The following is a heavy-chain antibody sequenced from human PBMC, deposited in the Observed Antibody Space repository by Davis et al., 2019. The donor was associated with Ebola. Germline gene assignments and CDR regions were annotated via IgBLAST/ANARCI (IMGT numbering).Heavy chain of an antibody. J-gene: IGHJ5*02. Sequence: GVLKISCAASGFIFSSYAMSWVRQAPGKGLEWVSSISVRSITYHADSVKGRFTISRDNSKNTLYLQMNSLRAEDTAVYYCAKVRPPTTVTTGWFDPWGQGTLVTVSS. CDR2: ISVRSIT. V-gene: IGHV3-23*01. CDR3: AKVRPPTTVTTGWFDP. CDR1: GFIFSSYA. D-gene: IGHD4-17*01.